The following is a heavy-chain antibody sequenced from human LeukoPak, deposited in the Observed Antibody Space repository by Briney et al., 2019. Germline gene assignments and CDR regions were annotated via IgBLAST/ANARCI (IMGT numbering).Heavy chain of an antibody. V-gene: IGHV3-30*04. CDR3: ARDGGYFDRLAYFFDY. CDR1: GFTFNTYA. J-gene: IGHJ4*02. CDR2: ISYVGTNE. Sequence: PGKSLRLSSAGSGFTFNTYAMHWVRRAPGKGLEWVAVISYVGTNEYYADSVKGRFTIARDNSKNTLYLQMNSLRVEDTAVYYCARDGGYFDRLAYFFDYWGQGALVPVSS. D-gene: IGHD3-9*01.